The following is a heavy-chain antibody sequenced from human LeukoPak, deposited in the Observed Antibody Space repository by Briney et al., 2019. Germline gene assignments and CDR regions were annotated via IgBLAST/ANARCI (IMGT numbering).Heavy chain of an antibody. J-gene: IGHJ4*02. D-gene: IGHD6-13*01. V-gene: IGHV4-59*01. CDR1: GGSISSYY. CDR3: ARVGPYSSSWYGDFDY. CDR2: MYYSGST. Sequence: SETLSLTCTVSGGSISSYYWSWIRQPPGKGMEWIGFMYYSGSTNYNPSLKSRVTISVDTSKNQFSLRLSSVTAADTAVYYCARVGPYSSSWYGDFDYWGQGTLVTVSS.